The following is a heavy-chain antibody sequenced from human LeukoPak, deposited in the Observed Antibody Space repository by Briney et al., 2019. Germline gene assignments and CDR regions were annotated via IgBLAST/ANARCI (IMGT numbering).Heavy chain of an antibody. D-gene: IGHD3/OR15-3a*01. CDR2: ISGSGRDT. CDR1: GLTFPRYA. Sequence: GGSLRLSCAASGLTFPRYAFAWVRQAPGGGLQWVSGISGSGRDTFYSDSVKGRFTISRDNSKNTHYLQMSSLTAEDTAVYYCAKWGDFWTGLNNWYFELWGRGTLVTVSS. V-gene: IGHV3-23*01. CDR3: AKWGDFWTGLNNWYFEL. J-gene: IGHJ2*01.